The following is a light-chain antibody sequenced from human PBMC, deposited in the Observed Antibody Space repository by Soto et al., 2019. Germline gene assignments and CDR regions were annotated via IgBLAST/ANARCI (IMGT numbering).Light chain of an antibody. V-gene: IGKV3-15*01. J-gene: IGKJ2*01. Sequence: EIVMTQSPATLSVSPGERATLSCRASQSVSSNLAWYQQKPSQAPRLLIYGASTRATGIPARFSGSGSGTEFTLTISSLQSEDFAVYYCQQYNNWPPYTFGQGTKVDI. CDR1: QSVSSN. CDR2: GAS. CDR3: QQYNNWPPYT.